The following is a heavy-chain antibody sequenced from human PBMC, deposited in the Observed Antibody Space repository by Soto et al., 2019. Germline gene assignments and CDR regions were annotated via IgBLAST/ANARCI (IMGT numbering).Heavy chain of an antibody. CDR1: GGTFSSYT. J-gene: IGHJ3*02. Sequence: QVQLVQSGAEVKKPGSSVKVSCKASGGTFSSYTINWFRQAPGQGLAWVGRIIPVLGLRDYAQNFQGRVTITADKSTTLAYMELSRLGSEDTAVYYCAIDLHLERRDLHDAFDIWGQGTMVTVS. V-gene: IGHV1-69*08. CDR3: AIDLHLERRDLHDAFDI. CDR2: IIPVLGLR. D-gene: IGHD1-1*01.